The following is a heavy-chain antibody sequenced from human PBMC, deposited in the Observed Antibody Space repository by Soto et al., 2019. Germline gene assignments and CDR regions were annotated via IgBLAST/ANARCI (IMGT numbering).Heavy chain of an antibody. J-gene: IGHJ6*02. CDR3: AREYTAWPLAYGLDV. D-gene: IGHD2-2*02. Sequence: GGSLRLSCVGSGFTFSTYSINWVRQAPGKGLEWVSSISSRSDIYYADSVKGRFTISRDNAKNSVSLQMNSLRAEDTAVYYCAREYTAWPLAYGLDVWGQVTTVTVSS. CDR1: GFTFSTYS. V-gene: IGHV3-21*01. CDR2: ISSRSDI.